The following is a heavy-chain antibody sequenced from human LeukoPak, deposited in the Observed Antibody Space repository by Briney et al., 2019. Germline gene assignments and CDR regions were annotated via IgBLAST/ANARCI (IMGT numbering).Heavy chain of an antibody. V-gene: IGHV4-61*02. D-gene: IGHD3-22*01. Sequence: SQTLSLTCTVSAVSISSGSYYRSWIRQPAGKGLEWIARIHTTGSTHYNPSINSRTTISFKSSKYKVPIKLNSVTTADTAVYYCARSSGYYLYYFDYWGQGTLVTVSS. CDR2: IHTTGST. J-gene: IGHJ4*02. CDR1: AVSISSGSYY. CDR3: ARSSGYYLYYFDY.